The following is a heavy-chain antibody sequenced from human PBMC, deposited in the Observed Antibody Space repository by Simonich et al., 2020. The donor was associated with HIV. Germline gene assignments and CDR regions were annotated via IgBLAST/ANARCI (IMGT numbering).Heavy chain of an antibody. CDR3: ATVPYSNSFNWFDP. CDR1: GYTLTELS. D-gene: IGHD4-4*01. J-gene: IGHJ5*02. Sequence: QVQLVQSGAEVKKPGASVKVSCKVSGYTLTELSMHWVRQAPGKGLEWMGGLDPDDGETISAQKFQGRVTMTEDTSTDTAYMERSSLRSEDTAVYYCATVPYSNSFNWFDPWGQGTLVTVSS. V-gene: IGHV1-24*01. CDR2: LDPDDGET.